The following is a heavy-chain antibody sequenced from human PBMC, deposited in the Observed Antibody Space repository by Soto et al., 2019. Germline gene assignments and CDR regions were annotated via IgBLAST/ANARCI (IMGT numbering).Heavy chain of an antibody. CDR1: GFTFSSYA. J-gene: IGHJ6*04. D-gene: IGHD3-10*01. CDR3: AKALDNVYGSADV. Sequence: GGSLRLSCAASGFTFSSYAMSWVRQAPGKGLEWVSAISGGGGSTYFADSVKARFTISRDNSKNTLYLQMNSLGAEDTAVYYCAKALDNVYGSADVWGKGTTVTVSS. V-gene: IGHV3-23*01. CDR2: ISGGGGST.